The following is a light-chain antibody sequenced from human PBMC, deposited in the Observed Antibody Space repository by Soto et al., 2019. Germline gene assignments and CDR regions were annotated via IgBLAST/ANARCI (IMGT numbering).Light chain of an antibody. J-gene: IGKJ1*01. V-gene: IGKV1-5*03. CDR2: KAS. CDR3: XXYNSYSWT. CDR1: QSISSW. Sequence: DIPMTQSPSTLSASVGDRVTITCRASQSISSWLAWYQQKPGKAPKLLIYKASSLESGVPSRFSGSGSGTXXXXXXXXXXXDDFATYYCXXYNSYSWTFGQGTKVEIK.